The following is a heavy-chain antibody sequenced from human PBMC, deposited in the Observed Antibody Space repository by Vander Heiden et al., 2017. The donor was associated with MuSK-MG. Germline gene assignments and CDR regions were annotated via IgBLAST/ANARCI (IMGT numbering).Heavy chain of an antibody. V-gene: IGHV3-23*01. CDR3: AKDLLDYGDPGYFDY. CDR1: GFTFSIYA. D-gene: IGHD4-17*01. J-gene: IGHJ4*02. CDR2: ISGSGGST. Sequence: EVQLLESGGGLVQPGGSLRLSCAASGFTFSIYAMSWVRQAPGKGLEWVSAISGSGGSTYYADSVKGRFTISRDNSKNTLYLQMNSLRAEDTAVYYCAKDLLDYGDPGYFDYWGQGTLVTVSS.